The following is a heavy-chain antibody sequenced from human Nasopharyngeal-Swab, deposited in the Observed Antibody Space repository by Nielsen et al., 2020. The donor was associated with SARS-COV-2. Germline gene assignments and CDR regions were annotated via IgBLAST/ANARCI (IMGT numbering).Heavy chain of an antibody. CDR2: IKQDGSEK. D-gene: IGHD3-9*01. CDR3: AGVSRYYDILTGYYAEDGMDV. V-gene: IGHV3-7*01. J-gene: IGHJ6*02. Sequence: VRQAPGKGLEWVANIKQDGSEKYYVDSVKGRFTISRDNAKNSLYLQMNSLRAEDTAVYYCAGVSRYYDILTGYYAEDGMDVWGQGTTVTVSS.